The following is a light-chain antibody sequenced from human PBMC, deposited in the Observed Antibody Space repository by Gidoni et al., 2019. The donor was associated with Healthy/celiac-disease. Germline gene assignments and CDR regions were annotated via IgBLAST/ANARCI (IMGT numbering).Light chain of an antibody. CDR2: AAS. V-gene: IGKV1-39*01. CDR1: QSISSY. Sequence: DIQMTQSPSSLSASVGDRVTITCRASQSISSYLNWYQQKPGKAPKLLIYAASSLQSGVPTRISGSGSGKDFTLTISSLQPEDFATYYCQQSYSTPYTFGQGTKLEIK. J-gene: IGKJ2*01. CDR3: QQSYSTPYT.